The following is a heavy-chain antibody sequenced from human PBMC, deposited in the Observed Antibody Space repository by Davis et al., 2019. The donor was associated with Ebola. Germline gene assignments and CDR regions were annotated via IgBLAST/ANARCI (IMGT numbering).Heavy chain of an antibody. V-gene: IGHV3-74*01. CDR3: ARVLAARPWYFDL. CDR2: INSDGTFI. J-gene: IGHJ2*01. D-gene: IGHD6-6*01. Sequence: GESLKISCAASAFTFSNYWMYWVRQAPGEGLMCVSRINSDGTFITYADSVKGRFTISRDNAKNTLYLQMNSLRAEDTAVYYCARVLAARPWYFDLWGRGTLVTVSS. CDR1: AFTFSNYW.